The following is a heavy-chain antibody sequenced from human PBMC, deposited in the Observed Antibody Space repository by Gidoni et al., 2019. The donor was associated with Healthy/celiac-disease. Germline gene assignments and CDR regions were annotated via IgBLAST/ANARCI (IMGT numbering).Heavy chain of an antibody. D-gene: IGHD2-15*01. CDR2: IYYSGGT. V-gene: IGHV4-59*01. J-gene: IGHJ5*02. CDR1: GGSISSYY. CDR3: ASAGWQNWFDP. Sequence: QVQLQESGPGLVKPSETLSLTCPVSGGSISSYYWTWIRQPPGKGLEWIGYIYYSGGTNYNPSLKSRVTISVDTSKNQFSLKLSSVTAADTAVYYCASAGWQNWFDPWGQGTLVTVSS.